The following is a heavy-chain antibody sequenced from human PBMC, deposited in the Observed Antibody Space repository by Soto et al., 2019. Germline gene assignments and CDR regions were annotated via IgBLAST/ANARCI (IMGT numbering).Heavy chain of an antibody. CDR3: ARGGSPYCSGGSCYLFDY. CDR2: IYHSGST. J-gene: IGHJ4*02. V-gene: IGHV4-30-2*01. CDR1: GGSISSGGYS. D-gene: IGHD2-15*01. Sequence: SETLSLAXAVSGGSISSGGYSWSWIRQPPGKGLEWIGYIYHSGSTYYNPSLKSRVTISVDRSKNQFSPKLSSVTAADTAVYYCARGGSPYCSGGSCYLFDYWGQGTLVTVSS.